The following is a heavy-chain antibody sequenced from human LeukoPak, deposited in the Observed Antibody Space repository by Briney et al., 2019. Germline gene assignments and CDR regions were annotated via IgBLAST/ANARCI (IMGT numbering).Heavy chain of an antibody. J-gene: IGHJ4*02. D-gene: IGHD3-16*01. V-gene: IGHV3-21*01. CDR1: GFTFSSYS. CDR3: ASDLMITFDLPY. Sequence: GGSLRLSCAASGFTFSSYSMNWVRQAPGKGLEWVSSISSSGSYIYYADSVKGRFTISRDNAKNSLYLQMNSLRAEDTAVYYCASDLMITFDLPYWGQGTLVTVSS. CDR2: ISSSGSYI.